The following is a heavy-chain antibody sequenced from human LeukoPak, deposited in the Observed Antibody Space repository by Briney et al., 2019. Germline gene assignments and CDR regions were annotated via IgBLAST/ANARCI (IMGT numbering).Heavy chain of an antibody. D-gene: IGHD1-14*01. CDR2: INPKSGGT. J-gene: IGHJ4*02. CDR1: GHTFTDYY. CDR3: AKDLKYVDHGFDY. Sequence: ASVKVSCKASGHTFTDYYMHWVRQAPGQGLEWMGWINPKSGGTNYAQKFQGRVTMTRDTSISTAYMELSRLRSDDTAVYYCAKDLKYVDHGFDYWGQGTLVSVSS. V-gene: IGHV1-2*02.